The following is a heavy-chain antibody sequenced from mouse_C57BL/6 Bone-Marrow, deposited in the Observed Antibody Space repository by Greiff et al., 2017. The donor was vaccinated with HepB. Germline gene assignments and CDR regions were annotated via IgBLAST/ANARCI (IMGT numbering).Heavy chain of an antibody. CDR3: ARAYYSYDRRAY. D-gene: IGHD2-12*01. Sequence: QVQLQQPGAELVKPGASVKLSCKASGYTFTSYWMQWVKQRPGQGLEWIGEIDPSDGYTNYNQKFKGKATLTVDKSSSTAYMQLSSLTSEDSAVYYCARAYYSYDRRAYWGQGTLVTVSA. J-gene: IGHJ3*01. V-gene: IGHV1-50*01. CDR1: GYTFTSYW. CDR2: IDPSDGYT.